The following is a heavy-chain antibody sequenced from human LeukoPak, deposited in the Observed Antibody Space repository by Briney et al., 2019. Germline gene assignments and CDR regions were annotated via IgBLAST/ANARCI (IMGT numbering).Heavy chain of an antibody. CDR2: ISASSSYT. CDR3: AAGTAADY. CDR1: GIPFSDYY. D-gene: IGHD6-13*01. V-gene: IGHV3-11*03. J-gene: IGHJ4*02. Sequence: AGGSLRLSCVVSGIPFSDYYMSWIRQTPGKGLEWISYISASSSYTDYADSVKGRFTISRDNAQNALFLQMNRLRVEDTAVYYCAAGTAADYWGQGTLVTVSS.